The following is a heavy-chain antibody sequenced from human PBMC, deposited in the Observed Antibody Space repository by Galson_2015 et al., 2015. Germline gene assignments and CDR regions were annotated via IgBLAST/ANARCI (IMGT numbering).Heavy chain of an antibody. Sequence: SETLSLTCAVYGGSFEGSYWSWFRQPPGKRLEWIGEIIHTGTATYNPSLKSRLSVSLDTSQIQVSLKLRSVTAADTAVYYCARGERYGDSADNWFDPWGQGTLVTVSS. V-gene: IGHV4-34*01. J-gene: IGHJ5*02. CDR2: IIHTGTA. D-gene: IGHD2-21*02. CDR3: ARGERYGDSADNWFDP. CDR1: GGSFEGSY.